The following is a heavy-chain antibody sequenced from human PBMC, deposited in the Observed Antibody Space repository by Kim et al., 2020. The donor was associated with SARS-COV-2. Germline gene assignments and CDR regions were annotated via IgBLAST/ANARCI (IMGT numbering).Heavy chain of an antibody. CDR2: ISSTSSTI. Sequence: GGSLRLSCEASGFTFSSNSINWVRQAPGKGLEWVAYISSTSSTIYYADSVKGRFTISRDNAKNSLYLQMNSLRDEDTAVYYCARPTPYSNSWYYYFDYWGQGTLVTVSS. V-gene: IGHV3-48*02. CDR3: ARPTPYSNSWYYYFDY. J-gene: IGHJ4*02. D-gene: IGHD6-13*01. CDR1: GFTFSSNS.